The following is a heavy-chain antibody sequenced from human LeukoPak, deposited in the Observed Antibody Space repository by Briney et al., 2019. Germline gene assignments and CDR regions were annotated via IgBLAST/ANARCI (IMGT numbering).Heavy chain of an antibody. CDR3: ARSFGYGVDAFDI. Sequence: GDLRLSCAASGFTFSSYGMSWVRQAPGKGLEWVSAISGSGGSTYYADSVKGRFSISRDNAENTLYLQMNSLRVEDTAIYYCARSFGYGVDAFDIWGQGTMVTVSS. CDR2: ISGSGGST. CDR1: GFTFSSYG. D-gene: IGHD5-18*01. J-gene: IGHJ3*02. V-gene: IGHV3-23*01.